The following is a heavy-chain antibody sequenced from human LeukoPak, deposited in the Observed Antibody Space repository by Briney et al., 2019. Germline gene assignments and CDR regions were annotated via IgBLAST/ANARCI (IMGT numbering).Heavy chain of an antibody. CDR2: LYSGGGT. D-gene: IGHD3-10*01. CDR3: ARENGRGVISPYFDS. J-gene: IGHJ4*02. CDR1: GFTGNSIF. V-gene: IGHV3-66*01. Sequence: GGSLRLSCAASGFTGNSIFMSWVRQAPGKGREWISVLYSGGGTDYADSVKGRFTISRDNSKNMLYLQMNNLRPEDTAVYYCARENGRGVISPYFDSWGQGTLVTVSS.